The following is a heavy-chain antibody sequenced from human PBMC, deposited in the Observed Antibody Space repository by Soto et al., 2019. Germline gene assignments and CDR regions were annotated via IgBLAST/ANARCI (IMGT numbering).Heavy chain of an antibody. CDR2: IYYSGST. CDR3: ARMSTGRFVDY. CDR1: GGSISSYY. V-gene: IGHV4-59*01. Sequence: PSETLSLTCTVSGGSISSYYWSWIRQPPGKGLEWIGYIYYSGSTNYNPSLKSRVTISVDTSKNQFSLKLSSVTAADTAVYYCARMSTGRFVDYWGQGTLVTVSS. J-gene: IGHJ4*02. D-gene: IGHD1-26*01.